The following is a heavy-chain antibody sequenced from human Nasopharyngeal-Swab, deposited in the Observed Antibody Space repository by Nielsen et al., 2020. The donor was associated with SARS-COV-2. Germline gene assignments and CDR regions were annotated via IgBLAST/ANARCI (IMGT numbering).Heavy chain of an antibody. CDR3: VREGRILGY. CDR2: ISSSGSTI. D-gene: IGHD2-15*01. V-gene: IGHV3-48*03. J-gene: IGHJ4*02. CDR1: GFTFSSYE. Sequence: GGSLRLSCAASGFTFSSYEMNWVRQAPGKGLEWVSYISSSGSTIYYADSVKGRFTISRDNAKNSLYLQMNSLRADDTAVYYCVREGRILGYWGQGTLVTVSS.